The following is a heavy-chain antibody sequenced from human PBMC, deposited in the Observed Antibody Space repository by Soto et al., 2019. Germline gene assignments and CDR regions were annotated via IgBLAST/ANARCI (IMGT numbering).Heavy chain of an antibody. CDR1: GGSISNFY. CDR2: IFYNGST. V-gene: IGHV4-59*01. Sequence: SETLSLTCTVSGGSISNFYWSWIRQPPGKGLEWIGCIFYNGSTNYNPSLKSRVTISVDTSKNQFSLKLSSVTAADTAVYFCARDGYNHLDAFEIWGQGTMVTVSS. CDR3: ARDGYNHLDAFEI. J-gene: IGHJ3*02. D-gene: IGHD5-12*01.